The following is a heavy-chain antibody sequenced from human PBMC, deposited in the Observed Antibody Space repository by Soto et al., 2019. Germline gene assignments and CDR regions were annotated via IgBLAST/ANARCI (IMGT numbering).Heavy chain of an antibody. D-gene: IGHD3-9*01. Sequence: ASVKVSCKASGYTFTSYAMHWVRQAPGQRLEWMGWINAGNGNTKYSQKLQSRVTITRDTSASTAYMELSSLRSEDTAVYYCARAHPLRYFDWLLRGDAFDIWGQGTMVTVSS. CDR3: ARAHPLRYFDWLLRGDAFDI. V-gene: IGHV1-3*01. CDR1: GYTFTSYA. CDR2: INAGNGNT. J-gene: IGHJ3*02.